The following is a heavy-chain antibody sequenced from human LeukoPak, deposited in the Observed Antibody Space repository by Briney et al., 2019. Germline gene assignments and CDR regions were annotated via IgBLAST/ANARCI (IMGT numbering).Heavy chain of an antibody. CDR2: IYYSGST. CDR3: ARVWFGELSPYFDY. CDR1: GGSISSGGYY. V-gene: IGHV4-31*03. Sequence: SQTLSLTCTVSGGSISSGGYYWSWIRQHSGKGLEWIGYIYYSGSTYYNPSLKSRVTISVDTSKNQFSLKLSSVTAADTAVYYCARVWFGELSPYFDYWGQGTLVTVSS. J-gene: IGHJ4*02. D-gene: IGHD3-10*01.